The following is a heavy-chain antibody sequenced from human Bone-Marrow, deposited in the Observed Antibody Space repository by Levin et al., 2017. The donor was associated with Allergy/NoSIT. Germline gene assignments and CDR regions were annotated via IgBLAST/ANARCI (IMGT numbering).Heavy chain of an antibody. Sequence: GGSLRLSCAASGFTFSSYAMSWVRQAPGKGLEWVSVIGGSGGSTYYGDSVKGRFTISRDNSKNTLYLQMNSLRAEDTAVYYCAKRDAIFGVVDYWGQGTLVTVSS. J-gene: IGHJ4*02. V-gene: IGHV3-23*01. CDR3: AKRDAIFGVVDY. D-gene: IGHD3-3*01. CDR1: GFTFSSYA. CDR2: IGGSGGST.